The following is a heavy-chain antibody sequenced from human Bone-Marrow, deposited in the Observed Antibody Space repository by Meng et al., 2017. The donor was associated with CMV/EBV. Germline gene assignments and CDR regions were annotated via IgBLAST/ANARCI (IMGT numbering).Heavy chain of an antibody. J-gene: IGHJ4*02. V-gene: IGHV4-4*07. CDR3: AGSRPGGGACDY. Sequence: QGQHTESGRGPVKPAEVPSLTCIVAGTCNKNYKLQWVPQPGVEGLEWIGLIKDIGHTVYKPSLKSRVTVSPAASKSQFSLTLNSVTAADTAKYYCAGSRPGGGACDYWGQGILVTVSS. CDR2: IKDIGHT. CDR1: GTCNKNYK. D-gene: IGHD3-16*01.